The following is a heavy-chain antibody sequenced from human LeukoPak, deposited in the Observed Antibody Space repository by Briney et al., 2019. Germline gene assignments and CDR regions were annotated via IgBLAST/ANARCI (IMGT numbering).Heavy chain of an antibody. CDR3: ARQGYYYDSSGYYPDYFDY. CDR2: ISSSSSYI. D-gene: IGHD3-22*01. Sequence: GGSLRLSCAASGFTFSSYSMNWVRQAPGKGLEWVSSISSSSSYIYYADSVKGRFTISRDNAKNSLYPQMNSLRAEDTAVYYCARQGYYYDSSGYYPDYFDYWGQGTLVTVSS. V-gene: IGHV3-21*01. CDR1: GFTFSSYS. J-gene: IGHJ4*02.